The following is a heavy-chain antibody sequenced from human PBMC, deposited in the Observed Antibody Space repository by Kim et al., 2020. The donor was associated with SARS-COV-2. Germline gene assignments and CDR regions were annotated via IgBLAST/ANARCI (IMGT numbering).Heavy chain of an antibody. V-gene: IGHV4-39*01. D-gene: IGHD5-18*01. CDR3: ARRGYSYGFGGRGGWYFDY. CDR1: GGSISSSSYY. J-gene: IGHJ4*02. Sequence: SETLSLTCTVSGGSISSSSYYWGWIRQPPGKGLEWIGSIYYSGSTYYNPSLKSPVTISVDTSKNQFSLKLSSVTAADTAVYYCARRGYSYGFGGRGGWYFDYWGQGTLVTVSS. CDR2: IYYSGST.